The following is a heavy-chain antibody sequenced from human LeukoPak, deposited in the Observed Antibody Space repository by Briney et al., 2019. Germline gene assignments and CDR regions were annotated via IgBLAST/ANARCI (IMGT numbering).Heavy chain of an antibody. CDR2: IYHSGST. D-gene: IGHD3-22*01. V-gene: IGHV4-30-2*01. J-gene: IGHJ4*02. CDR3: ARGDSSGYYRYFDY. CDR1: GGSISSGGYS. Sequence: SETLSLTCAVSGGSISSGGYSWSWIRQPPGKGLEWIGYIYHSGSTYYNPSLKSRVTISVDRSKNQFSLKLSSVTAVDTAVYYCARGDSSGYYRYFDYWGQGTLVTVSS.